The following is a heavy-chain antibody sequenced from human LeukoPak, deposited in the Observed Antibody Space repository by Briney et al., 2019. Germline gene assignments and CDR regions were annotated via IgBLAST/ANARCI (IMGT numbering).Heavy chain of an antibody. CDR1: VGTFSSYA. D-gene: IGHD2-15*01. Sequence: SVKVSCKASVGTFSSYAISWVRQAPGQGLEWMGRIIPILGIANYAQKFQGRVTITADKSTSTAYMELSSLRSEDTAVYYCASSTPAVTAFDYWGQGTLVTVSS. CDR2: IIPILGIA. CDR3: ASSTPAVTAFDY. J-gene: IGHJ4*02. V-gene: IGHV1-69*04.